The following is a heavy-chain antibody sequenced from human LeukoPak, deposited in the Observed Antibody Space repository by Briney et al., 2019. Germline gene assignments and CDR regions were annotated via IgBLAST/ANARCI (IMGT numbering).Heavy chain of an antibody. CDR3: ARGGAGIFGVVIIPDPSDAFDI. CDR2: MNPNSGNT. CDR1: GYTFTSYD. Sequence: ASVKVSCKASGYTFTSYDINWVRQATGQGLEWMGWMNPNSGNTGYAQKFQGRVTITRNTSISTAYMELSSLRSEDTAVYYCARGGAGIFGVVIIPDPSDAFDIWGQGTMVTVSS. D-gene: IGHD3-3*01. J-gene: IGHJ3*02. V-gene: IGHV1-8*03.